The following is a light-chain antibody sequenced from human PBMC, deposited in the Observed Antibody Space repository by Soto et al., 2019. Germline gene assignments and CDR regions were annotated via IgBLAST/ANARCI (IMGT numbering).Light chain of an antibody. CDR1: QSVSSNY. J-gene: IGKJ1*01. Sequence: VLTQSQGTLSLSPGERATLSCRASQSVSSNYLAWYQQKPGQAPRLLMYGASSRATGIPDRFSGSGSGTDFILTITRLEPEDFAVYYCQQYSRSPPTFGQGTKVAIK. V-gene: IGKV3-20*01. CDR3: QQYSRSPPT. CDR2: GAS.